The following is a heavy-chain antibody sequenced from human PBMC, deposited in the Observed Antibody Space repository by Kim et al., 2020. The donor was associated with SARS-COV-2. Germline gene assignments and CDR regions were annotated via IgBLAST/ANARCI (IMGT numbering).Heavy chain of an antibody. CDR3: ARGGYYDSSGYDD. V-gene: IGHV1-2*02. J-gene: IGHJ4*02. D-gene: IGHD3-22*01. Sequence: YAQKFQGRVTMTRDTSISTAYMELSRLRSDDTAVYYCARGGYYDSSGYDDWGQGTLVTVSS.